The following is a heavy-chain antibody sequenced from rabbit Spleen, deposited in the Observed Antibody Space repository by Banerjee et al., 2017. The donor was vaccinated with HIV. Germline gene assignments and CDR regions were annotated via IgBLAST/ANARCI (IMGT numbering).Heavy chain of an antibody. CDR1: GFSFSSRYY. D-gene: IGHD8-1*01. J-gene: IGHJ6*01. Sequence: QQLVESGGDLVKPGASLTLTCTASGFSFSSRYYMCWVRQAPGKGLEWIACIDAGSSGSTYYASWAKGRFTISKTSSTTLTLQMTSLTAADTATYFCARDSGSSFSSYGMDLWGQGTLVTVS. CDR2: IDAGSSGST. V-gene: IGHV1S40*01. CDR3: ARDSGSSFSSYGMDL.